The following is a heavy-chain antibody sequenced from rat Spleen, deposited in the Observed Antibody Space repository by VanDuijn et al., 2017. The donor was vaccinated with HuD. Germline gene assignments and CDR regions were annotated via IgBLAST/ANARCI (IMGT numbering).Heavy chain of an antibody. CDR2: IWNTGGT. V-gene: IGHV2-41*01. J-gene: IGHJ2*01. Sequence: QVQLKESGPGLVQPSQTLSLTCTVAGFSLTSYNVHWVRQPPGKGLEWMGVIWNTGGTRYNSALKSRLSISKDTSKSQVFLKMNSLQTEDTATYYCATTSGYWGQGVMVTVSS. CDR1: GFSLTSYN. D-gene: IGHD4-3*01. CDR3: ATTSGY.